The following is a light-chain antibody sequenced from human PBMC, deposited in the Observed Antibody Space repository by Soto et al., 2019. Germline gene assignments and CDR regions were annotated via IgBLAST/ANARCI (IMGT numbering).Light chain of an antibody. CDR3: QQSYSTPRT. J-gene: IGKJ2*01. CDR2: AAS. V-gene: IGKV1-39*01. CDR1: QTITRY. Sequence: DIQMTQSPSSLSASVGDRVTITCRASQTITRYLNWYQQKRGEAPKLLINAASTLQSGVSSRFSGSGSGTDFTLTISSLQREDFATYYCQQSYSTPRTFGQGTKVEIK.